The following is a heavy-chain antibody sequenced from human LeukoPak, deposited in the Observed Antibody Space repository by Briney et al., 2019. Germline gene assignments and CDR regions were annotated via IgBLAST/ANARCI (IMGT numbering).Heavy chain of an antibody. V-gene: IGHV4-61*01. CDR2: IYYSGST. D-gene: IGHD1-26*01. CDR1: GGSVSSGSYY. Sequence: PSETLSLTCTVSGGSVSSGSYYWSWIRQPPGTGLEWIGYIYYSGSTNYNPSLKSRVTISVDTSKNQFSLKLSSVTAADTAVYYCARDNGGSYGFDYWGQGTLVTVSS. CDR3: ARDNGGSYGFDY. J-gene: IGHJ4*02.